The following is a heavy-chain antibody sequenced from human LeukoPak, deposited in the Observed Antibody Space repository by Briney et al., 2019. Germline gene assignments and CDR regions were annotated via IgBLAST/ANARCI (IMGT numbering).Heavy chain of an antibody. V-gene: IGHV4-30-4*02. CDR1: GGSISSGDYY. J-gene: IGHJ3*02. CDR3: ANMVRGDPIGAFDI. D-gene: IGHD3-10*01. CDR2: MYYSGST. Sequence: PSETLSLTCTVSGGSISSGDYYWSWIRQPPGKGLEWIAYMYYSGSTYYNPSLKSRVTISVDTSKNQFSLKLSSVTAADTAVYYCANMVRGDPIGAFDIWGQGTMVTVSS.